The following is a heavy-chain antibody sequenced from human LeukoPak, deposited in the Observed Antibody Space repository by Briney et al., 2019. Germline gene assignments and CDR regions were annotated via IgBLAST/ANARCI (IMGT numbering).Heavy chain of an antibody. CDR3: ARGGIVVVPAALDI. V-gene: IGHV3-30*03. J-gene: IGHJ3*02. CDR1: GFTFSSYG. D-gene: IGHD2-2*01. CDR2: ISYDGSNK. Sequence: GGSLRLSCPASGFTFSSYGMHWVRQAPGKGLEWVAVISYDGSNKYYADSVKGRFTISRDNSQNTLYLQMNSLRAEDTAVYYCARGGIVVVPAALDIWGQGTMVTVSS.